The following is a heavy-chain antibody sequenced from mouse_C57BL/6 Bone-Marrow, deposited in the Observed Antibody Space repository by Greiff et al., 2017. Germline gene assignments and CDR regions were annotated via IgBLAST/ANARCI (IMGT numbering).Heavy chain of an antibody. CDR3: ANSTVVATDYAMDY. J-gene: IGHJ4*01. Sequence: DVMLVESGGGLVKPGGSLKLSCAASGFTFSDYGMHWVRQAPEKGLEWVAYISSGSSTIYYADTVKGRFTISRDNAKNTLFLQMTSLRSEDTAMYYCANSTVVATDYAMDYWGQGTSVTVSS. CDR1: GFTFSDYG. CDR2: ISSGSSTI. V-gene: IGHV5-17*01. D-gene: IGHD1-1*01.